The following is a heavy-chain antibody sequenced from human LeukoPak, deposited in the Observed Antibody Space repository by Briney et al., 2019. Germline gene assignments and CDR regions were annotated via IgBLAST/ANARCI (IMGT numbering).Heavy chain of an antibody. CDR2: IYYSGST. V-gene: IGHV4-59*01. Sequence: PSETLSLTCTVSGGSISSYYWSWIRQPPGKGLEWIGYIYYSGSTNYNPSLKSRVTISVDTSKNQFSLKLSSVTAADTAVYYCARGIVVVPAAPHWFDPWGQGTLVTVSS. D-gene: IGHD2-2*01. CDR1: GGSISSYY. CDR3: ARGIVVVPAAPHWFDP. J-gene: IGHJ5*02.